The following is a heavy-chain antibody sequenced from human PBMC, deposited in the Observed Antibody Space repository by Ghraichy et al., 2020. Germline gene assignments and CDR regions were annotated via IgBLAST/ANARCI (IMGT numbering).Heavy chain of an antibody. J-gene: IGHJ6*02. CDR3: ARTSKGFGSGSLWSQSTYYYYYYGMDV. CDR1: GFSLSNTRMG. D-gene: IGHD3-10*01. V-gene: IGHV2-26*01. Sequence: SGPTLVKPTETLTLTCTVSGFSLSNTRMGVSWIRQPPGKALEWLAHIFSNDEKSYITSLKSRLTISKDTSKSQVVLTMTNMDPVDTATYYCARTSKGFGSGSLWSQSTYYYYYYGMDVWGQGTTVTVSS. CDR2: IFSNDEK.